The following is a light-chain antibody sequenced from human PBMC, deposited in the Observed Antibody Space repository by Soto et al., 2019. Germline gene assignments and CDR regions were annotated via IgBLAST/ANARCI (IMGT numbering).Light chain of an antibody. Sequence: QSALTQPTSASGSPGQSVTISCTGTSSDVGGYDYVSWYQQHPGKAPKLMIYEVSKRPSGVPDRFSGSKSGTTASLTVSGLQPEDEADYYCSSYAGFNIVVFGGGTKLTVL. CDR1: SSDVGGYDY. CDR3: SSYAGFNIVV. CDR2: EVS. V-gene: IGLV2-8*01. J-gene: IGLJ2*01.